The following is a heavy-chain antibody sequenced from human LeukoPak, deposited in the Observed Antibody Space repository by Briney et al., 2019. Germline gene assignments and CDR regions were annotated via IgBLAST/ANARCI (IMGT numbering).Heavy chain of an antibody. CDR2: IKQDGTEK. D-gene: IGHD3-9*01. CDR3: AKGGDYDILTAYYNS. J-gene: IGHJ4*02. V-gene: IGHV3-7*03. Sequence: GGSLRLSCAASGFTFTTYWMSWVRQAPGKGLEWVANIKQDGTEKYYVDSVKGRFTISRDNSKDTLYLRMNSLTAEDTAVYYCAKGGDYDILTAYYNSWGQGTLVTVSS. CDR1: GFTFTTYW.